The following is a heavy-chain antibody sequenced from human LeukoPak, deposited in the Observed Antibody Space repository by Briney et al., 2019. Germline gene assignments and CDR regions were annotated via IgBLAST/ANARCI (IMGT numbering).Heavy chain of an antibody. CDR2: INHSGST. D-gene: IGHD3-22*01. CDR3: ARARIRRGYYDSSGYNLDY. CDR1: GGSFSGYY. Sequence: SETLSLTCAVYGGSFSGYYWSWIRQPPGKGLEWIGEINHSGSTNYNPSLKSRVTISVDTSKNQFSLKLSSVTAADTAVYYCARARIRRGYYDSSGYNLDYWGQGTLVTVSS. V-gene: IGHV4-34*01. J-gene: IGHJ4*02.